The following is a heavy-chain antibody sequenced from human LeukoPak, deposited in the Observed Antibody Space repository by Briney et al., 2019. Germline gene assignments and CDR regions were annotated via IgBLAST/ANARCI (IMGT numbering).Heavy chain of an antibody. Sequence: GGSLRLSCAASGFTFSSYEMNWVRQAPGKGLEWVSGISGSGGSTYSADSVKGRFTISRDNSKNSLYLQMNSLRAEDTAVYYCAELGITMIGGVWGKGTTVTISS. V-gene: IGHV3-48*03. CDR2: ISGSGGST. CDR3: AELGITMIGGV. D-gene: IGHD3-10*02. J-gene: IGHJ6*04. CDR1: GFTFSSYE.